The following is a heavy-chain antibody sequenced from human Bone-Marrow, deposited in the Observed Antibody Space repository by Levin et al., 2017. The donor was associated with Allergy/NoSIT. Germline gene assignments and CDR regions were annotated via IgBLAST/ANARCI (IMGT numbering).Heavy chain of an antibody. Sequence: ASETLSLTCAVSGYSITTTHWWGWIRQPPGKGLEWIGYIYYSGSKYYNPSLKSRLSMSVDTSQNQFSLHLTSVTAVDTAVYFCVRQSGGLVGSFDIWGHGTMVTVSS. CDR1: GYSITTTHW. D-gene: IGHD2-8*02. CDR3: VRQSGGLVGSFDI. V-gene: IGHV4-28*01. CDR2: IYYSGSK. J-gene: IGHJ3*02.